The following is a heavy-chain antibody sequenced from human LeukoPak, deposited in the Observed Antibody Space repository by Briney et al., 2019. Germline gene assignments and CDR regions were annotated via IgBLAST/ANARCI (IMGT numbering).Heavy chain of an antibody. Sequence: ASVKVSCKASGYTFTGYYMHWVRQAPGQGLEWMGWINPNSGGTNYAQKFQCRVTMTRDTSISTAYMELSRLRSDDTAVYYCARDLGVRFLEWFLDYWGQGTLVTVSS. V-gene: IGHV1-2*02. J-gene: IGHJ4*02. CDR2: INPNSGGT. CDR1: GYTFTGYY. D-gene: IGHD3-3*01. CDR3: ARDLGVRFLEWFLDY.